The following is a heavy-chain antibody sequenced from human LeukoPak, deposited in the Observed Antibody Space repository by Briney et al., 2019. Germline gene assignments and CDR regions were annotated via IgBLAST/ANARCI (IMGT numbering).Heavy chain of an antibody. J-gene: IGHJ4*02. Sequence: TSETLSLTCAVYGVSFSGYYWSWLRQPPGKGLEWIGEINHSGSTNYNPSLKSRVTISVDTSKNHFSLKLSSVTAADTAVYYCAANSADYNTLGSSYKVWGQGTLVTVSS. CDR2: INHSGST. D-gene: IGHD3-10*01. CDR1: GVSFSGYY. V-gene: IGHV4-34*01. CDR3: AANSADYNTLGSSYKV.